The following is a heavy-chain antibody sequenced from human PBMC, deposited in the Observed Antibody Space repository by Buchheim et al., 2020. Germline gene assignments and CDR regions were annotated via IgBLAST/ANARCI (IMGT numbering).Heavy chain of an antibody. J-gene: IGHJ5*02. D-gene: IGHD3-22*01. CDR3: ARRQPSGSWFDP. CDR1: GFTVRSDS. Sequence: EVQLVESGGGLVQPGGSLRLSYAVSGFTVRSDSMSWVRQAPGKGLEWVSAIYGGGATYYTDSVKGRFNISRDSSKNTLYLQMNRRGGEDTAMYYCARRQPSGSWFDPWGQGTL. V-gene: IGHV3-66*01. CDR2: IYGGGAT.